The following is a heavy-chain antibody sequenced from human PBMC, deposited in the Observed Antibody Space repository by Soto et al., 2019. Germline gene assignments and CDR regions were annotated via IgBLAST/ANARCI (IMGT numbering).Heavy chain of an antibody. Sequence: ASVKVSCKASGFTFTSSAVQWVRQARGQRLEWIGWIVVGSGNTNYAQKFQERVTITRDMSTSTAYMELSSLRSEDTAVYYCAAEGNCSGGSCPDAFDIWGQGTMVTVS. V-gene: IGHV1-58*01. CDR2: IVVGSGNT. CDR1: GFTFTSSA. D-gene: IGHD2-15*01. CDR3: AAEGNCSGGSCPDAFDI. J-gene: IGHJ3*02.